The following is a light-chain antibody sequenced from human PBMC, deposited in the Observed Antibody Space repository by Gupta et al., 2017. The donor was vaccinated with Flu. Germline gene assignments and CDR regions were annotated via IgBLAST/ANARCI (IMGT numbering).Light chain of an antibody. J-gene: IGLJ3*02. CDR2: RDN. V-gene: IGLV1-44*01. CDR3: AAWDDSLNGRV. CDR1: NSNIGSNT. Sequence: QPVLPQPPSASGAPGQPVTMSCPGSNSNIGSNTVAWYQQVPGTAPKLLIYRDNHRPSGVPDRFSGSKSGTSASLAISGLQSEDEADYYCAAWDDSLNGRVFGGGTKLTV.